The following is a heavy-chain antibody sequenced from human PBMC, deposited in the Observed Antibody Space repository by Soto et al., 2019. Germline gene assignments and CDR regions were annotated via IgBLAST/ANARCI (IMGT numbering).Heavy chain of an antibody. CDR1: GFTFSDYY. D-gene: IGHD2-15*01. J-gene: IGHJ5*02. CDR3: AREVRYCSGGSCYFWSDP. V-gene: IGHV3-11*01. CDR2: ISSSGSTI. Sequence: GGSLRLSCAASGFTFSDYYMTWIRQAPGKGLEWVAHISSSGSTIYYADSVKGRFTISRHNTKNTLYLQMNSLRAEDTAVYYCAREVRYCSGGSCYFWSDPWGQGTLVTVSS.